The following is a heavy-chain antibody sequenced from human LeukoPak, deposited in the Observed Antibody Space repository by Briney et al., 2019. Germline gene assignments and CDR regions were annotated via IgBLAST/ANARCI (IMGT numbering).Heavy chain of an antibody. D-gene: IGHD3-10*01. CDR1: GGTFSSYA. CDR3: AREGVTMVRGVIRSAEYFQH. J-gene: IGHJ1*01. Sequence: GSPVKVSCKASGGTFSSYAISWVRQAPGQGLEWMGGIIPIFGTANYAQKFQGRVTITADKSTSTAYMELSSLRSEDTAVYYCAREGVTMVRGVIRSAEYFQHWGQGTLVTVSS. V-gene: IGHV1-69*06. CDR2: IIPIFGTA.